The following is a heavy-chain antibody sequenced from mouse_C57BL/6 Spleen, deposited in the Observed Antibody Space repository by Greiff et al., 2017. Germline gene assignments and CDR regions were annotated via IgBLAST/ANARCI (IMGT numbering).Heavy chain of an antibody. CDR1: GYTFTSYG. Sequence: QVQLMESGAELARPGASVKLSCKASGYTFTSYGISWVKQRTGQGLEWIGEIYPRSGNTYYNEKFKGKATLTADKSSSTAYMELRSLTSEDSAVYFCARGSSGPTRRAMDYWGQGTSVTVSS. V-gene: IGHV1-81*01. CDR3: ARGSSGPTRRAMDY. J-gene: IGHJ4*01. D-gene: IGHD3-2*02. CDR2: IYPRSGNT.